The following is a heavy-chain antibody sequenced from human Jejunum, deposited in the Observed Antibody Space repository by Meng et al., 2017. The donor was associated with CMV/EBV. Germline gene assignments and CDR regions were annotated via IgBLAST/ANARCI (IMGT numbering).Heavy chain of an antibody. CDR2: INQDGSDK. CDR3: ARDADFWSGSDY. CDR1: GVGFSDFW. D-gene: IGHD3-3*01. V-gene: IGHV3-7*01. J-gene: IGHJ4*02. Sequence: SGVGFSDFWISWIRQAPGKGLEWVANINQDGSDKYYADSVTGRFTISRDNAENSLYLQMNSLRVEDTAVYYCARDADFWSGSDYWGQGTLVTVSS.